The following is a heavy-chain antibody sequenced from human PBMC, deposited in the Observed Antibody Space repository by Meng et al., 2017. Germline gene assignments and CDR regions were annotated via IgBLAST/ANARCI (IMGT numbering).Heavy chain of an antibody. J-gene: IGHJ6*02. CDR2: ISYDGSNK. V-gene: IGHV3-30*04. Sequence: GESLKISCEASGFTFTNYAMSWVRQAPGKGLEWVAVISYDGSNKYYADSVKGRFTISRDNSKNTLYLQMNSLRAEDTAVYYCARDLGKRITMVRGGYYYYGMDVWGQGTTVTVSS. CDR3: ARDLGKRITMVRGGYYYYGMDV. CDR1: GFTFTNYA. D-gene: IGHD3-10*01.